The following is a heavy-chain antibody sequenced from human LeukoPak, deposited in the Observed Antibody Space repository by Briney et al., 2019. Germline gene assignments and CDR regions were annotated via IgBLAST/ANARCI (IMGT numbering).Heavy chain of an antibody. V-gene: IGHV4-61*02. CDR2: IYTSGST. J-gene: IGHJ5*02. Sequence: PSETLSLTCTVSGGSISSGSYYWSWIRQPAGTGLEWIGRIYTSGSTNYNPSLRSRVTISVDTSKNQFSLKLSSVTAADTAVYYCARGSGYSYGYSVLPTFDPWGQGTLVTVSS. D-gene: IGHD5-18*01. CDR1: GGSISSGSYY. CDR3: ARGSGYSYGYSVLPTFDP.